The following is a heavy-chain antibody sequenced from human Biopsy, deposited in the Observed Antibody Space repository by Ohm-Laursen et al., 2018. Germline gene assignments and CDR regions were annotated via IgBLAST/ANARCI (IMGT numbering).Heavy chain of an antibody. Sequence: GASVTASCKAPRGTFSNYGVNWVRQAPGQGLEWLGGNIPILGTGNYAQKFQDRVTVAADTSTSTATMELRSLRSDDTAVYYCATKLTGYFHHWGQGTLVIVSS. J-gene: IGHJ1*01. CDR3: ATKLTGYFHH. V-gene: IGHV1-69*06. CDR2: NIPILGTG. D-gene: IGHD3-9*01. CDR1: RGTFSNYG.